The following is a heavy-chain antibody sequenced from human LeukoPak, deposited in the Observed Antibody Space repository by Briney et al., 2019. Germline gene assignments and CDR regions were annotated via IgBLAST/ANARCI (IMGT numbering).Heavy chain of an antibody. CDR3: ARVRYSSSAAADC. CDR2: ISSSSSYL. D-gene: IGHD6-6*01. V-gene: IGHV3-21*03. J-gene: IGHJ4*02. CDR1: GFTFSSYT. Sequence: GGSLRLSCAASGFTFSSYTMNWVRQAPGKGLEWVSSISSSSSYLYHADSVKGRFTISRDDAKNSLYLQMNSLRAEDTAVYYCARVRYSSSAAADCWGQGTLLTVSS.